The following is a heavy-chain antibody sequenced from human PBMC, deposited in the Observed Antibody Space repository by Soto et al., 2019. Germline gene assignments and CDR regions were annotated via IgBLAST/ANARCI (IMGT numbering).Heavy chain of an antibody. CDR3: ARDLGSGSYVYGMDV. J-gene: IGHJ6*02. V-gene: IGHV1-2*04. CDR2: INPNSGGT. D-gene: IGHD3-10*02. Sequence: SVKIASAASRYTLSISEIHVSLQTPGQGLEWMGWINPNSGGTNYAQKFQGWVTMTRDTSISTAYMELSRLRSDDTAVYYCARDLGSGSYVYGMDVWGQGTTVTVSS. CDR1: RYTLSISE.